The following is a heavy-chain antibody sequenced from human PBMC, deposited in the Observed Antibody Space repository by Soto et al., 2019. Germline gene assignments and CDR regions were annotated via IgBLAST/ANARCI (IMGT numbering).Heavy chain of an antibody. J-gene: IGHJ4*02. CDR1: GGSISSSNW. V-gene: IGHV4-4*02. Sequence: SETLSLTCAVSGGSISSSNWWSWVRQPPGKGLEWIGEIYHSGSTNYNPSLKSRVTISVDKSKNQFSLKLSSVTAADTAVYYCAMLGKGYDYVWGSYRLDYWRQGTLVTVS. CDR3: AMLGKGYDYVWGSYRLDY. D-gene: IGHD3-16*02. CDR2: IYHSGST.